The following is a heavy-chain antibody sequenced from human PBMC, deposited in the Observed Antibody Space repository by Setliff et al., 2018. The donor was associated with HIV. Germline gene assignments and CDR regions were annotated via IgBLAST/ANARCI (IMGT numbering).Heavy chain of an antibody. J-gene: IGHJ4*02. D-gene: IGHD5-12*01. CDR1: GGSISSYY. Sequence: SETLSLTCTVSGGSISSYYWGWIRQPPGKGLEWIGYIYYSGRTYYIPSLKSRVTISVDTSKNQFSLKLSSVTAADTAVYYCARRSGYAEDYWGQGTLVTVSS. CDR2: IYYSGRT. CDR3: ARRSGYAEDY. V-gene: IGHV4-59*12.